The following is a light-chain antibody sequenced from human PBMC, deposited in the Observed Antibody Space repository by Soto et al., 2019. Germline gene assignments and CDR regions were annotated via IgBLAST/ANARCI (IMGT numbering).Light chain of an antibody. CDR1: SSNIGAGYD. V-gene: IGLV1-40*01. J-gene: IGLJ2*01. CDR2: GNN. CDR3: CSYAGTHIFAV. Sequence: QSVLTQPPSVSGAPGQRVTFSCTGSSSNIGAGYDVHWYQQLPGAAPKLLIYGNNNRPSGVPDRFSGSKSGTSASLAITGLQAEDEADYYCCSYAGTHIFAVFGGGTKLTVL.